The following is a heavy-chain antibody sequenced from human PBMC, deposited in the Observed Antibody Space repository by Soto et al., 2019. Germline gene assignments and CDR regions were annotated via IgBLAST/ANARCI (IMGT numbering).Heavy chain of an antibody. CDR3: ARDQTGITTAGGGRIDR. J-gene: IGHJ5*02. CDR2: VSFDGSNK. D-gene: IGHD6-13*01. V-gene: IGHV3-30-3*01. Sequence: QVQLVESGGGVVQPGRSLRLSCAASGFTFSTHVMHWVRQAPGKGLGCVAIVSFDGSNKYYADSVKGRFTISRDNSKNTLYLQMSGLTPEDTAFYYCARDQTGITTAGGGRIDRWGQGTLVTVSS. CDR1: GFTFSTHV.